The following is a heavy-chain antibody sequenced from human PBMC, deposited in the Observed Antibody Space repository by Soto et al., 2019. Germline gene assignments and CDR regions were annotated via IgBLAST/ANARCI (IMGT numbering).Heavy chain of an antibody. J-gene: IGHJ4*02. V-gene: IGHV1-69*06. CDR3: TTLGGTAMVKIDY. D-gene: IGHD5-18*01. CDR2: IILIFGTA. Sequence: QVQLVQSGAEVKKRGSSVKVSCKASRGTFSSYAISWVRQAPGQGLEWMGGIILIFGTANYAQKFQGRVTITADKSTSTAYMELSSLRAEDTAVYYSTTLGGTAMVKIDYWGQGTLVTVSS. CDR1: RGTFSSYA.